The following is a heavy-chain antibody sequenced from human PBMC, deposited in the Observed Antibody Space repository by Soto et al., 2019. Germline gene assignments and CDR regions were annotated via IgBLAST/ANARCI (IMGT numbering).Heavy chain of an antibody. CDR1: GDRVSSNSVT. CDR3: ARAGSIFGVVMRLDV. J-gene: IGHJ6*02. D-gene: IGHD3-3*01. CDR2: AYYRSKWYI. V-gene: IGHV6-1*01. Sequence: SPTLSLPCAISGDRVSSNSVTWHWIRQSPSRGLEWLGRAYYRSKWYIDYAVSVKSRIIINPDTSKNQLSLQLNSVTPEDTAMYYCARAGSIFGVVMRLDVWGQGTTVTVSS.